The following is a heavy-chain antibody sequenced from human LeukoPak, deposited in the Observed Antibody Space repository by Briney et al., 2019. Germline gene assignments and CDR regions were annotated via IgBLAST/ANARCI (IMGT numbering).Heavy chain of an antibody. CDR2: IIPIFGTA. CDR3: ARGITVGATTYGAFDI. CDR1: GYTFTGYY. Sequence: SVKVSCKASGYTFTGYYIHWVRQAPGQGLGWMGGIIPIFGTANYAQKFQGRVTITADESTSTAYMELSSLRSEDTAVYYCARGITVGATTYGAFDIWGQGTMVTVSS. D-gene: IGHD1-26*01. J-gene: IGHJ3*02. V-gene: IGHV1-69*13.